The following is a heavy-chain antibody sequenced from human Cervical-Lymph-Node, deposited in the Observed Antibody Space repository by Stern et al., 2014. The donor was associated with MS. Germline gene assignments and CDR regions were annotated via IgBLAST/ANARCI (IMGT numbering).Heavy chain of an antibody. J-gene: IGHJ4*02. CDR1: GFAFSTYG. Sequence: VQLVESGGGVVQPGRSLRLSCSPSGFAFSTYGMHWVRQAPGKGLEWVSLITFDGAKTYYAESVNVRFTISRDNPKNTLYLQMKSLRGEDTAVYYCARGSDWYPLDYWGQGTLVTVSS. CDR2: ITFDGAKT. CDR3: ARGSDWYPLDY. V-gene: IGHV3-30*03. D-gene: IGHD6-19*01.